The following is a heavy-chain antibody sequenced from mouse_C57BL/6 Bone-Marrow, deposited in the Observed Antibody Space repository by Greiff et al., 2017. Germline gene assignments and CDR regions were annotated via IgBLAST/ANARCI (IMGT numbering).Heavy chain of an antibody. CDR1: GYTFTNYW. J-gene: IGHJ1*03. D-gene: IGHD1-1*01. V-gene: IGHV1-63*01. CDR2: IYPGGGYT. Sequence: QVQLQQSGAELVRPGTSVKLSCTASGYTFTNYWIGWAKQRPGHGLEWIGDIYPGGGYTNYIEKFKGKSTLTTDKSSSTAYMQFSSLTSEDSAIYYCARSGYYDRGYGYFDVWGTGTTVTVSS. CDR3: ARSGYYDRGYGYFDV.